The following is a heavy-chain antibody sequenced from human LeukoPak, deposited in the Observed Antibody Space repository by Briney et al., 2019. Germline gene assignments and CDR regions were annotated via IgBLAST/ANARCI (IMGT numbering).Heavy chain of an antibody. D-gene: IGHD2-15*01. CDR1: GFPFSSHG. Sequence: GGSLRLSCAGSGFPFSSHGMNWVRQAPGKGLEWVSGISPGGGPTYYADSVKGRFTISRGNSKNTLYLQMNSLRAEDTAVYYCAKDLSVVAATKGPDYWGQGTLVTVSS. CDR3: AKDLSVVAATKGPDY. J-gene: IGHJ4*02. CDR2: ISPGGGPT. V-gene: IGHV3-23*01.